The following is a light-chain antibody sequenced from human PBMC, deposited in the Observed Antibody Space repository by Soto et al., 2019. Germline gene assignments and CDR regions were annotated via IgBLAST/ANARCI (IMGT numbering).Light chain of an antibody. J-gene: IGLJ1*01. CDR1: ISDIGGHHF. CDR2: DGT. V-gene: IGLV2-14*01. CDR3: SSYTSSSLYV. Sequence: QSVLTQPASVSVSPRQSITISCTGTISDIGGHHFVSWYQQQSGKAPKLGIYDGTDRPSGVSDRVSGSKSGNTASLTISGLQTEDEADYYCSSYTSSSLYVFGPGTKVTVL.